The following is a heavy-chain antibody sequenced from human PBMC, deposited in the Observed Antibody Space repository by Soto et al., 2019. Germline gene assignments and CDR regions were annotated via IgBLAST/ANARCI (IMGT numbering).Heavy chain of an antibody. Sequence: EVQLLESGGGLVQPGGSLRLSCAASGFTFSSYAMSWVRQAPGKGLEWVSAISGSGGSTYYADSVKGRFTISRDNSKNTLYLQMNILRAEDTAVYYCAKGPHYYGSGSQYGMDVWGQGTTVTVSS. CDR1: GFTFSSYA. J-gene: IGHJ6*02. D-gene: IGHD3-10*01. V-gene: IGHV3-23*01. CDR2: ISGSGGST. CDR3: AKGPHYYGSGSQYGMDV.